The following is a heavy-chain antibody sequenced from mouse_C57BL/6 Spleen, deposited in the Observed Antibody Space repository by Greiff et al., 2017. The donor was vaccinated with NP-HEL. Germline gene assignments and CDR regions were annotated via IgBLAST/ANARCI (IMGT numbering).Heavy chain of an antibody. CDR2: IDPETGGT. Sequence: QVQLQQSGAELVRPGASVTLSCKASGYTFTDYEMHWVKQTPVHGLEWIGAIDPETGGTAYNQKFKGKAILTAAKSSSTAYMELRSLTSEDSAVYYCTRRRENGYYGGFAYWGQGTLVTVSA. D-gene: IGHD2-3*01. V-gene: IGHV1-15*01. CDR3: TRRRENGYYGGFAY. CDR1: GYTFTDYE. J-gene: IGHJ3*01.